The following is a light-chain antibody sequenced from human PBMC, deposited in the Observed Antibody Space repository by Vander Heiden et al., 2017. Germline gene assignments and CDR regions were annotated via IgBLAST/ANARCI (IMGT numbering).Light chain of an antibody. J-gene: IGKJ2*01. CDR1: QSVLYSSNNKNY. V-gene: IGKV4-1*01. CDR3: QQYDSTPQT. Sequence: DIVMTQSPDSLAVSLGERATIHCKSSQSVLYSSNNKNYLAWYQQKPGQPPKLLIYWASTRESGVPDRFSGSGSGTDFTLTISSLQAEDVAVYYCQQYDSTPQTFGQGTKMEIK. CDR2: WAS.